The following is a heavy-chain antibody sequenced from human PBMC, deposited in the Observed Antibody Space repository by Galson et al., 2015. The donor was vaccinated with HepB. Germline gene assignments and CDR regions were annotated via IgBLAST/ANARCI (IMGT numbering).Heavy chain of an antibody. CDR3: ARGLAYCSGNCYPSFYYYYGMDV. J-gene: IGHJ6*02. D-gene: IGHD2-21*02. V-gene: IGHV1-69*01. CDR2: IIPILGTA. Sequence: SCKASGGTFSSYALSWLRQAPGQGLEWMGGIIPILGTANYAQKFQARVTITADESTSTAYMELSSLRSEDTAVYYCARGLAYCSGNCYPSFYYYYGMDVWGQGTTVTVSS. CDR1: GGTFSSYA.